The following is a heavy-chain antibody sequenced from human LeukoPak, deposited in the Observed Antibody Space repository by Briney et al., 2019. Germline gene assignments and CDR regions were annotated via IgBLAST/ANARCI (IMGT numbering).Heavy chain of an antibody. V-gene: IGHV3-23*01. J-gene: IGHJ4*02. CDR3: ARRTVARYYYFDY. CDR2: ISDSGDSA. Sequence: GGSLRLSCAASGFTFSNYAVSWVRHAPGQGLEWVSTISDSGDSAYYADSVKGRFTISRDNSKNTLYLQMNSLRAEDTAVYYCARRTVARYYYFDYWGQGTLVTVSS. D-gene: IGHD4-17*01. CDR1: GFTFSNYA.